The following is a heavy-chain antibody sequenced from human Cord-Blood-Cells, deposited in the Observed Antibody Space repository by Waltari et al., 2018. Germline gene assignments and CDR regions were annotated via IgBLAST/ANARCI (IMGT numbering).Heavy chain of an antibody. Sequence: QVQLVQSGAEVKKPGASVKVSCKASGYTFTGYYMHWVRQAPGQGLEWMGWINPNSGGTNDAQKFQGRVTMTRDTSISTAYMELSRLRSDDTAVYYCARGPYCGGDCYSYAFDIWGQGTMVTVSS. V-gene: IGHV1-2*02. CDR2: INPNSGGT. CDR3: ARGPYCGGDCYSYAFDI. D-gene: IGHD2-21*01. CDR1: GYTFTGYY. J-gene: IGHJ3*02.